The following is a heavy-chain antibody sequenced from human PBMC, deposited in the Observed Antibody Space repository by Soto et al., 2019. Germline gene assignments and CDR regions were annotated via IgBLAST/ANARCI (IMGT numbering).Heavy chain of an antibody. V-gene: IGHV2-70*11. Sequence: SGPTLVNPTQTLTLTCTFPGLSLSTSGMCVSWIRQPPGKALEWLARIDWDDDKYYSTSLKTRLTISKDTSKNQVVLTMTNMDPVDTATYYCARSTYYYDSSGYGFYYFDYWGQGTLVTVSS. J-gene: IGHJ4*02. CDR1: GLSLSTSGMC. CDR3: ARSTYYYDSSGYGFYYFDY. CDR2: IDWDDDK. D-gene: IGHD3-22*01.